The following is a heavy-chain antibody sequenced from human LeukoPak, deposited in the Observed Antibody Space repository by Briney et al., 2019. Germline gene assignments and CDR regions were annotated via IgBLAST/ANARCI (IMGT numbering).Heavy chain of an antibody. CDR1: GNSFTSYW. V-gene: IGHV5-51*01. Sequence: GESLKISCKGSGNSFTSYWTGWVRQMPGKGLEWMGIIYPGDSDTRYSPSFQGQVTISADKSISTAYLQWSSLKASDTAMYYCARRAPYYYYYMDVWGKGTTVTVSS. CDR2: IYPGDSDT. J-gene: IGHJ6*03. CDR3: ARRAPYYYYYMDV.